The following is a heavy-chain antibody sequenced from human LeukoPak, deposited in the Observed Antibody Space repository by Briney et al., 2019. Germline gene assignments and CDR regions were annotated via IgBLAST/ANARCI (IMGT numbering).Heavy chain of an antibody. CDR2: IYYSGSS. J-gene: IGHJ3*02. CDR3: ARDLQYVGAFDI. D-gene: IGHD2-2*01. V-gene: IGHV4-31*03. CDR1: GGSINNGGYY. Sequence: SETLSLTCTVSGGSINNGGYYWSWIRQHPGKGLEWIGYIYYSGSSYYNPSLRSRVTISVDTSKNHFSLKLSSVTAADTAVYYCARDLQYVGAFDIWGQGTMVTVSS.